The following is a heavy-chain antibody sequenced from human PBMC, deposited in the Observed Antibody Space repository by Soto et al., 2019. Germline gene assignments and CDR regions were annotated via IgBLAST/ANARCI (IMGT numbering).Heavy chain of an antibody. Sequence: GGSLRLSCAASGFTFSSYAMSWVRQAPGKGLEWVSGISSNVFTTYYADSVEGRFTISRDNSKSTLYLQLNNLRAEDTAVYYCANLDWSQLPNNFDYWGQGTLVTVSS. CDR1: GFTFSSYA. CDR3: ANLDWSQLPNNFDY. J-gene: IGHJ4*02. D-gene: IGHD1-1*01. V-gene: IGHV3-23*01. CDR2: ISSNVFTT.